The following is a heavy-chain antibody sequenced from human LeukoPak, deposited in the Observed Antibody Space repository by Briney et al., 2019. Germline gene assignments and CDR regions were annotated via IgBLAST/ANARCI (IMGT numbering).Heavy chain of an antibody. CDR1: GYTFTGYY. CDR3: ARGRSPAGFDY. Sequence: GASVKVSCKASGYTFTGYYMHWVRQAPGQGLEWMGWINPNSGGTNYAQKFQGRVTMTRDTSTSTVYMELSSLRSEDTAVYYCARGRSPAGFDYWGQGTLVTVSS. CDR2: INPNSGGT. D-gene: IGHD1-26*01. J-gene: IGHJ4*02. V-gene: IGHV1-2*02.